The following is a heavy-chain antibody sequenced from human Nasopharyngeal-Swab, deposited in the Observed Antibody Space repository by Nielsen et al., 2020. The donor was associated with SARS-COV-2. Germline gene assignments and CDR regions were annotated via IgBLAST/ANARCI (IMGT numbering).Heavy chain of an antibody. J-gene: IGHJ6*03. V-gene: IGHV4-34*01. CDR2: INHSGST. D-gene: IGHD3-10*01. Sequence: WIRQPPGKGLEWIGEINHSGSTNYNPSLKSRVTISVDTSKNQFSLKLSSVTAADTAVYYCARGRRVVRGVIITNYYYYYMDVWGKGTTVTVSS. CDR3: ARGRRVVRGVIITNYYYYYMDV.